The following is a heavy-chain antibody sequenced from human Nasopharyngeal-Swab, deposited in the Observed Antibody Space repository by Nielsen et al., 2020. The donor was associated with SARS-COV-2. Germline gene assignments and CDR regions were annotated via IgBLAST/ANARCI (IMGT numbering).Heavy chain of an antibody. CDR2: IIPIFGTA. Sequence: WVRQAPGQGLEWMGGIIPIFGTANYAQKFQGRVTITADESTSTAYMELSSLRSADTAVYYCARDQRRGYSGYDRTYFDYWGQGTLVTVSS. CDR3: ARDQRRGYSGYDRTYFDY. D-gene: IGHD5-12*01. V-gene: IGHV1-69*01. J-gene: IGHJ4*02.